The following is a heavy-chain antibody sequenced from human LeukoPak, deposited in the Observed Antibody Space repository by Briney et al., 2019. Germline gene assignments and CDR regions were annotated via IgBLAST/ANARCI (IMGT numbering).Heavy chain of an antibody. CDR2: IYYSGSI. V-gene: IGHV4-59*01. D-gene: IGHD6-19*01. Sequence: PSETLSLTCTVSGGSMRSYFWNWIRQPPGKGLEWIGSIYYSGSIDYSPSLKSRVTISIDTSKNEFSLKLSSVTAADAAMYYCASAWNGGWSYFDSWGQGTLVTVSS. CDR1: GGSMRSYF. CDR3: ASAWNGGWSYFDS. J-gene: IGHJ4*02.